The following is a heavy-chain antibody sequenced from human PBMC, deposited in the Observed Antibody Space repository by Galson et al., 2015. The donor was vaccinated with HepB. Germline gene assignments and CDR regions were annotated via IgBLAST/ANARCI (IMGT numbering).Heavy chain of an antibody. CDR2: IYHSGST. CDR3: ASFPSYYYGSGEGGY. J-gene: IGHJ4*02. V-gene: IGHV4-30-2*01. CDR1: GGSISSGGYS. Sequence: SLTCAVSGGSISSGGYSWSWIRQPPGKGLEWIGYIYHSGSTYYNPSLKSRVTISVDRSKNQFSLKLSSVTAADTAVYYCASFPSYYYGSGEGGYWGQGTLVTVSS. D-gene: IGHD3-10*01.